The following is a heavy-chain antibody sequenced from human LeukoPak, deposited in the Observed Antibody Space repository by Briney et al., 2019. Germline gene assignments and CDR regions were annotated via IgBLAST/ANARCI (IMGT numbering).Heavy chain of an antibody. J-gene: IGHJ1*01. Sequence: ASVKVSCKASGYTFTGYYMHWVRQAPGQGLEWMGWINPNSGGTNYAQKFQGRVTMTRDTFISTAYMELSRLRSDDTAVYYCARGAHDSSSWYVTEYFQHWGQGTLVTVSS. CDR3: ARGAHDSSSWYVTEYFQH. CDR2: INPNSGGT. CDR1: GYTFTGYY. D-gene: IGHD6-13*01. V-gene: IGHV1-2*02.